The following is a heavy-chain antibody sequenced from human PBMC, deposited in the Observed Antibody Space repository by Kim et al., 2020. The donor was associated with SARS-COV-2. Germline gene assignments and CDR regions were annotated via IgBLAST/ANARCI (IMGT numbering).Heavy chain of an antibody. V-gene: IGHV4-38-2*02. CDR1: GYSISSGYY. CDR2: IYHSGST. CDR3: ARARDYGSGLGEAIDI. Sequence: SETLSLTCTVAGYSISSGYYWGWIRQPPGKGLEWIGSIYHSGSTYYNPSLKSRVTISVDTSKNQFSLKLSSMTAADTAMYYCARARDYGSGLGEAIDIWG. J-gene: IGHJ3*02. D-gene: IGHD3-10*01.